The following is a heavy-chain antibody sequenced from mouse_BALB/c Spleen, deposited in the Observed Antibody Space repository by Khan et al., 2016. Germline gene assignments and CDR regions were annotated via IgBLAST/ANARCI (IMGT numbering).Heavy chain of an antibody. V-gene: IGHV14-4*02. CDR1: VFNIKDYY. J-gene: IGHJ2*01. D-gene: IGHD1-1*01. Sequence: VQLKQSGAELVRSGASVKLSCTASVFNIKDYYMHWVKQRPEQGLEWIGWIDPENGDTEYAPKFQGKATMTADTSSNAAYLQFSSLTSEDSSVNYCNASCYGSDVYFDYWGQGTTLTVSS. CDR2: IDPENGDT. CDR3: NASCYGSDVYFDY.